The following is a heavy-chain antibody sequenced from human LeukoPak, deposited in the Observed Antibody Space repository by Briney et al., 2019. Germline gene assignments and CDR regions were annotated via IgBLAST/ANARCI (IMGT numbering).Heavy chain of an antibody. CDR3: AKDQAYGSGSYYDY. CDR2: ISGSGGST. D-gene: IGHD3-10*01. Sequence: GGSLRPSCAASGFTFSSYAMSWVRQAPGKGLEWVSAISGSGGSTYYADSVKGRFTISRDNSKNTLYLQMNSLRAEDTAVYYCAKDQAYGSGSYYDYWGQGTLVTVSS. CDR1: GFTFSSYA. J-gene: IGHJ4*02. V-gene: IGHV3-23*01.